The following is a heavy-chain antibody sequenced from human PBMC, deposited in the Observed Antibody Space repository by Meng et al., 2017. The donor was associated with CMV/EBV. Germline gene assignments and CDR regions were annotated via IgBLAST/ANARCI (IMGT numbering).Heavy chain of an antibody. CDR2: ISGSGGST. V-gene: IGHV3-23*01. J-gene: IGHJ4*02. CDR3: TTDRVGATPFDY. D-gene: IGHD1-26*01. CDR1: GFTFSSYA. Sequence: GQVLEAGGGLVPPGGSLRPSCAASGFTFSSYAMSWVRQAPGKGLEWVSAISGSGGSTYYADSVKGRFTISRDDSKNTLYLQMNSLKTEDTAVYYCTTDRVGATPFDYWGQGTLVTVSS.